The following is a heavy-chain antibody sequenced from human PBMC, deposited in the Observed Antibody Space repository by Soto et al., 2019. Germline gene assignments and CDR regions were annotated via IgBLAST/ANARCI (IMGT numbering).Heavy chain of an antibody. CDR2: ISYDGSNK. CDR3: ARVPKSRYSGYGLGTDY. V-gene: IGHV3-30-3*01. Sequence: QVQLVESGGGVVQPGRSLRLSCAASGFTFSSYAMHWVRQAPGKGLEWAAVISYDGSNKYYADSVKGRFTISRDNSKNTLYLQMNSMRAEDTAVYYCARVPKSRYSGYGLGTDYWGQGTLVTVSS. CDR1: GFTFSSYA. D-gene: IGHD5-12*01. J-gene: IGHJ4*02.